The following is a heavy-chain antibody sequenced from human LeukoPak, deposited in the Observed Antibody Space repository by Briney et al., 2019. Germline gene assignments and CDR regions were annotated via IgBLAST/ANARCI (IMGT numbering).Heavy chain of an antibody. J-gene: IGHJ4*02. D-gene: IGHD3-10*01. CDR3: ARLTPSGSNSFDY. Sequence: GESLKISCKASGYNFANFWIGWVRQLPGKGLEYMGIIFPGDSDTRYGPSFQGQVTISADKSSSTAFLQWSSLKPSDTAMYYCARLTPSGSNSFDYWGQGTLVTVSS. CDR2: IFPGDSDT. V-gene: IGHV5-51*01. CDR1: GYNFANFW.